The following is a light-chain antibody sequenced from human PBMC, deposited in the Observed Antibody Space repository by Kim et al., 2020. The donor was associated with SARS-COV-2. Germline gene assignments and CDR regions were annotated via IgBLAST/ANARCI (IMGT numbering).Light chain of an antibody. J-gene: IGKJ2*03. CDR3: QQFGGSPMYS. Sequence: DIVLTQSPGTLSLSPGERATLSCRASQTVTSNYLAWYQQKPGQPPRLLIYGASTRATGIPDRFSGSGSGTDFTLTIRRLEPEDFAVYYCQQFGGSPMYSFGQGTKLE. CDR1: QTVTSNY. CDR2: GAS. V-gene: IGKV3-20*01.